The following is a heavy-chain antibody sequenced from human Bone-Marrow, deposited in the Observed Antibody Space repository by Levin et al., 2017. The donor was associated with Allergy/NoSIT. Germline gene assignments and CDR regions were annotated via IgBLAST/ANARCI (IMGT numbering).Heavy chain of an antibody. D-gene: IGHD3-10*01. Sequence: TSETLSLTCAVYGGSFSGYYWSWIRQPPGKGLEWIGEINHSGSTNYNPSLKSRVTISVDTSKNQFSLKLSSVTAADTAVYYCASGGPWFREFNEDWGQGTLVTVSS. CDR2: INHSGST. CDR1: GGSFSGYY. CDR3: ASGGPWFREFNED. J-gene: IGHJ4*02. V-gene: IGHV4-34*01.